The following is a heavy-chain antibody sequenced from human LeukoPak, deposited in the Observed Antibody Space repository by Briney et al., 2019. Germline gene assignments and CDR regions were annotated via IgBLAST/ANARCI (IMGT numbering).Heavy chain of an antibody. D-gene: IGHD4-17*01. CDR1: GFTFSSYS. J-gene: IGHJ4*02. Sequence: PGGSLRLSCAASGFTFSSYSMNWVRQAPGKGLEWVSYISSSSSTIYYAGSVEGRFTISRDNAKNSLYLQMNSLRAEDTAVYYCARDEYGDDYWGQGTLVTVSS. V-gene: IGHV3-48*01. CDR3: ARDEYGDDY. CDR2: ISSSSSTI.